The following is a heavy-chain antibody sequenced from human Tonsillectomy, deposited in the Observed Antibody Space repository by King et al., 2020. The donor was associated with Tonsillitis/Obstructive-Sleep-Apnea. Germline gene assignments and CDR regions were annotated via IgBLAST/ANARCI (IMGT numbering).Heavy chain of an antibody. Sequence: VQLQESGPGLVKPSETLSLTCTVSGGSISSYYWSWIRQPPGKGLEWIGYIYYSGSTNYNPSLKSRVTISVDTSKNQFSLKLSSVTAADTAVYYCARDPLGGSGTNWFDPLGQGTLVTVSS. J-gene: IGHJ5*02. CDR1: GGSISSYY. V-gene: IGHV4-59*01. CDR3: ARDPLGGSGTNWFDP. D-gene: IGHD6-25*01. CDR2: IYYSGST.